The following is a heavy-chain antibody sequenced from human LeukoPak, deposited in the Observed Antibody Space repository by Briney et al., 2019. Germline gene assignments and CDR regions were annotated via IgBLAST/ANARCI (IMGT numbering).Heavy chain of an antibody. Sequence: PGGSLRLSCAASGFTFHNFAMHWVRQAPGKSLEWVAGVSWNSDRVLYADSLRGRFTISRDNAANSLYLQMNSLGPDDTALYYCVRGLKYNWNLASNWFDSWGPGALVTVSS. D-gene: IGHD1-1*01. CDR1: GFTFHNFA. J-gene: IGHJ5*01. CDR2: VSWNSDRV. CDR3: VRGLKYNWNLASNWFDS. V-gene: IGHV3-9*01.